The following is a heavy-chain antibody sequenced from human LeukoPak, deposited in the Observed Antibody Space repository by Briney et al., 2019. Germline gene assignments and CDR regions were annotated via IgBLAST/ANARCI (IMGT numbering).Heavy chain of an antibody. D-gene: IGHD6-13*01. V-gene: IGHV4-34*01. CDR3: ARGPSASRIAATYYFDY. Sequence: SETLSLTCAVFGGSFSGNYWSWIRQPPGKGLEWIGEINHSGSTNYNPSLKSRVIISVDTSKNQFSVKLSSMTAADTAVYYCARGPSASRIAATYYFDYWGQGTLVTVSS. CDR2: INHSGST. CDR1: GGSFSGNY. J-gene: IGHJ4*02.